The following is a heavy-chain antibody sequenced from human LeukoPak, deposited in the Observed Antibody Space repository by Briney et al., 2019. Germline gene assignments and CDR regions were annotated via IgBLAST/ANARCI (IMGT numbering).Heavy chain of an antibody. CDR1: GYSITSGFY. J-gene: IGHJ3*02. D-gene: IGHD3-22*01. CDR2: IYRSGST. CDR3: ARANYYDSSGYSRVAFYI. Sequence: SETLSLTCTVSGYSITSGFYWGWIRQPPGKGLEWIGSIYRSGSTYYNPSLKSRVTISVDTSKNQFSLKLSSVTAADTAMYYCARANYYDSSGYSRVAFYIWGQGTMVTVSS. V-gene: IGHV4-38-2*02.